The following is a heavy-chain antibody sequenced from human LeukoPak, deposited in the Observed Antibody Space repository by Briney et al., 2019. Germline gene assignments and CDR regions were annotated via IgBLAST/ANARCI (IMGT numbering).Heavy chain of an antibody. Sequence: PGGSLRLSCAASGFTFSSYWMHWVRQVPGKGLVWVSRINTDGSSTNYADSVKGRFTISRDNAKNTLYLQMNSLRVEDTAVYYCVRAGTSSTWYQNAFDIWGQGTMVTVSS. CDR1: GFTFSSYW. J-gene: IGHJ3*02. CDR3: VRAGTSSTWYQNAFDI. D-gene: IGHD6-13*01. V-gene: IGHV3-74*01. CDR2: INTDGSST.